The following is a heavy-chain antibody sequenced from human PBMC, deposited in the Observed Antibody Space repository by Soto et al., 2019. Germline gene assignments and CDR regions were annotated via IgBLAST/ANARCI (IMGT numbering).Heavy chain of an antibody. CDR1: GYTFTRYG. Sequence: GASVKVSCKASGYTFTRYGISWVRQAPGQGLEWMGWISAYNGNTNYAQKLQGRVTMTTDTSTSTAYMELRSLRSDDTAVYYCARSGYSYGYSAFDIWGQGTMVTVSS. J-gene: IGHJ3*02. CDR3: ARSGYSYGYSAFDI. V-gene: IGHV1-18*01. CDR2: ISAYNGNT. D-gene: IGHD5-18*01.